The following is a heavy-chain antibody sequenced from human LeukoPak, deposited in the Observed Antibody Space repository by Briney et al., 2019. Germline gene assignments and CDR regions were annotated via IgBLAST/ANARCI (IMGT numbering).Heavy chain of an antibody. CDR2: ISYDGSNK. J-gene: IGHJ4*02. CDR1: GFTFGVYG. D-gene: IGHD4-23*01. Sequence: PGGSLRLSCTASGFTFGVYGMHWVRQAPGKGLEWVAFISYDGSNKYYVDSVKGRFTISRDNSKNTLYLQMNSLRAEDTAVYYCAKELDYGGNSPFHYWGQGTLVTVSS. V-gene: IGHV3-30*18. CDR3: AKELDYGGNSPFHY.